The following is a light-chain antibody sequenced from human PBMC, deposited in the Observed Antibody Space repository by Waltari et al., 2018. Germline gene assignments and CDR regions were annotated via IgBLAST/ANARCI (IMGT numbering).Light chain of an antibody. Sequence: QSALTQPASVSGSRGQSITISCTGSSRDIGSYNVVSLYQPHPGKAPKLLIYGVNNRPSGVSNRFSGSKSGNTASLTISGLQAEDEADYYCSSYAGSVVFGGGTKLTVL. CDR3: SSYAGSVV. J-gene: IGLJ3*02. CDR2: GVN. CDR1: SRDIGSYNV. V-gene: IGLV2-23*02.